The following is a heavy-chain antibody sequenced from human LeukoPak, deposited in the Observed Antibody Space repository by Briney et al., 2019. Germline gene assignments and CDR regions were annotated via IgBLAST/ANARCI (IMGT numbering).Heavy chain of an antibody. CDR3: ARASVGYCSGGSCYPGVY. Sequence: ASVKVSCKASGYTFTGYYMHWVRQAPGQGLEWMGLINPNSGGTNYAQKFQGRVTMTRDTSISTACMELSRLRSDDTAVYYCARASVGYCSGGSCYPGVYWGQGTLVTVSS. CDR2: INPNSGGT. V-gene: IGHV1-2*02. J-gene: IGHJ4*02. D-gene: IGHD2-15*01. CDR1: GYTFTGYY.